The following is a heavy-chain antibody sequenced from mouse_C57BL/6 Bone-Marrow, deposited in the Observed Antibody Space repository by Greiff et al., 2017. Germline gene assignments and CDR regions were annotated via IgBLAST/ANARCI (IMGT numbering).Heavy chain of an antibody. V-gene: IGHV1-55*01. CDR1: GFTFTSYW. J-gene: IGHJ4*01. D-gene: IGHD1-1*01. CDR3: ARGLVYGSSGYAMAY. CDR2: IYPGSGST. Sequence: QVQLQQPGAELVKPGASVKMSCKASGFTFTSYWITWVKQRPGQGLEWIGDIYPGSGSTNYNEKFKSKATLTVDTSSSTAYMQLSSLTSEDSAVYFCARGLVYGSSGYAMAYWGQGTSVTVSS.